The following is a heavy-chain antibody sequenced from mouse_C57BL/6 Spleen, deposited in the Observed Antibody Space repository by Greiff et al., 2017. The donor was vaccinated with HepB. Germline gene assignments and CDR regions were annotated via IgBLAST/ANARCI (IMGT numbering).Heavy chain of an antibody. Sequence: DVMLVESGGGLVQPKGSLKLSCAASGFTFNTYAMHWVRQAPGKGLEWVARIRSKSSNYATYYADSVKDRFTISRDDSQSMLYLQMNNLKTEDTAMYYCVRERDYGSPLYYFDYWGQGTTLTVSS. CDR1: GFTFNTYA. CDR3: VRERDYGSPLYYFDY. J-gene: IGHJ2*01. CDR2: IRSKSSNYAT. V-gene: IGHV10-3*01. D-gene: IGHD1-1*01.